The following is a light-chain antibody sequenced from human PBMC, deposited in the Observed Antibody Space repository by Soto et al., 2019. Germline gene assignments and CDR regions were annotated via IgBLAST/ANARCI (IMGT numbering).Light chain of an antibody. J-gene: IGKJ1*01. Sequence: AIQMTQSPSSLSASVGDRVTITCRASQDIRHELGWYQQKPGKAPKVLIYGASSLQSGVPSRFSGSGSGTXXXXXXXSLQPEDFATYYCLQDHNYPRTFGQGTKVEIK. V-gene: IGKV1-6*01. CDR1: QDIRHE. CDR2: GAS. CDR3: LQDHNYPRT.